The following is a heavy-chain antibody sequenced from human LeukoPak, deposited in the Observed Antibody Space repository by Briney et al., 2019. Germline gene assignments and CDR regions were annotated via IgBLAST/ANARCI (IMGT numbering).Heavy chain of an antibody. CDR1: GFTFSSYA. Sequence: GGSLRLSCAASGFTFSSYAMRWVRQAPGKGLEWVSAISGSGGTTYYADSVKGRFTISRDNSKNTLYLQMNSLRAEDTAVYYCAKDKGYSSSWSDYWGQGTLVTVSS. V-gene: IGHV3-23*01. J-gene: IGHJ4*02. CDR3: AKDKGYSSSWSDY. CDR2: ISGSGGTT. D-gene: IGHD6-13*01.